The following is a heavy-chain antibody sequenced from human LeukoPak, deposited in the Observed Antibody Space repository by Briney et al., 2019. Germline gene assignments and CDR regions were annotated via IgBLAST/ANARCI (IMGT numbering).Heavy chain of an antibody. D-gene: IGHD6-19*01. Sequence: GGSLRLSYAASGFTFSSYAMSWVGQAPGKGLEWVSAISGSGGSTYYADSVKGRFTISRDNSKNTLYLQMNSLRAEDTAVYYCAKDLRGSGWTEADYWGQGALVTVS. CDR2: ISGSGGST. V-gene: IGHV3-23*01. CDR3: AKDLRGSGWTEADY. CDR1: GFTFSSYA. J-gene: IGHJ4*02.